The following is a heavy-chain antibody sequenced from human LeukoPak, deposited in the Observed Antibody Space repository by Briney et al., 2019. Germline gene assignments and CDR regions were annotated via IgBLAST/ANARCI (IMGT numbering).Heavy chain of an antibody. CDR1: GYTFTDYY. V-gene: IGHV1-2*06. CDR3: ARGTSSSPYYFDY. Sequence: AASVKVSCKASGYTFTDYYMHWVRQAPGQGLEWMGRINPKSGGSNYAQSFQGRVTMTRDTSINTAYMELSGLRSDETAVYYCARGTSSSPYYFDYWGQGTLVTVSS. CDR2: INPKSGGS. D-gene: IGHD2-2*01. J-gene: IGHJ4*02.